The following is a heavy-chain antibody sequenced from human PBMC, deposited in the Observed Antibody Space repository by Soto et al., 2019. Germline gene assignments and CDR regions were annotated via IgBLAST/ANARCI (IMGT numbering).Heavy chain of an antibody. CDR3: ASDRDYYKAHY. V-gene: IGHV3-7*01. J-gene: IGHJ4*01. CDR2: IKEDGSEK. CDR1: GFTFSSYA. Sequence: PGGSLRLSCAASGFTFSSYAMSWVRQAPGKGLEWVANIKEDGSEKHFVDSVRGRFTISRDNVQNSLFLQMDSLRVEDTAVYYCASDRDYYKAHYWCQGTLVNVS. D-gene: IGHD3-22*01.